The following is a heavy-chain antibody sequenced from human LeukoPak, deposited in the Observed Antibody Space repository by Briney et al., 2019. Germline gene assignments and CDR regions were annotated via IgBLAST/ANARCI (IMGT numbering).Heavy chain of an antibody. CDR3: ARLLWFGEFDWFDP. CDR1: GVSFSGYY. V-gene: IGHV4-34*01. D-gene: IGHD3-10*01. CDR2: INHSGST. J-gene: IGHJ5*02. Sequence: SETLSLTCAVYGVSFSGYYWSWIRQPPGKGLEWIGEINHSGSTNYNPSLKSRVTISVDTSKNQFSLKLSSVTAADTAVYYCARLLWFGEFDWFDPWGQGTLVTVSS.